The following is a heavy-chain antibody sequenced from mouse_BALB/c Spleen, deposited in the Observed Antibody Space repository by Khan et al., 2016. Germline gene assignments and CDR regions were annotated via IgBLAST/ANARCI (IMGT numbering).Heavy chain of an antibody. J-gene: IGHJ2*01. V-gene: IGHV2-9*02. D-gene: IGHD1-3*01. Sequence: VELVESGPGLVAPSQSLSITCTVSGFSLTTYGVHWVRQPPGKGLEWLGIIWAGGNTHYKSALMSRLTISKDNSKSQVFLRMNSLQTDDTAMYYCARDSGSRLYYFDYWGQGSTLTVSS. CDR2: IWAGGNT. CDR3: ARDSGSRLYYFDY. CDR1: GFSLTTYG.